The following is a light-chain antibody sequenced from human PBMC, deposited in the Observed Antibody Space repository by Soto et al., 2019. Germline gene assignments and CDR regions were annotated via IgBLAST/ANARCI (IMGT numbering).Light chain of an antibody. CDR3: QQYNNWPPWT. J-gene: IGKJ1*01. CDR1: QTVHTN. Sequence: ETVMTQSPATLSVSPGDRVTLSCRVSQTVHTNLAWFQQKPGQAPKLLIYGASTRDTGVPARFTGSGSGTEFTLTISSLQSEDFAVYFCQQYNNWPPWTFGQGTKVDIK. V-gene: IGKV3-15*01. CDR2: GAS.